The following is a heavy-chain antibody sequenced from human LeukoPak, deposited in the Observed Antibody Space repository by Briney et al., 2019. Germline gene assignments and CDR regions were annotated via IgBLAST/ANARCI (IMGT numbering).Heavy chain of an antibody. V-gene: IGHV2-5*01. CDR3: AHSPDPNYHDSSGYYY. J-gene: IGHJ4*02. D-gene: IGHD3-22*01. Sequence: SGPTLVKPTQTLTLTCTFSGFSLSTSGVGVGWIRQPPGKALEWLALIYWNDDKRYSPSLKSRLTITKDTSKNQVVLTMTNMDPVDTATYYCAHSPDPNYHDSSGYYYWGQGTLVTVSS. CDR1: GFSLSTSGVG. CDR2: IYWNDDK.